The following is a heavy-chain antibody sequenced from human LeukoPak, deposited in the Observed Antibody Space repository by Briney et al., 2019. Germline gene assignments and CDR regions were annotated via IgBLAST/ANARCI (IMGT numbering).Heavy chain of an antibody. D-gene: IGHD2-15*01. CDR2: ISSSSSTI. CDR1: GFTFSSYS. Sequence: PGGSLRLSCAASGFTFSSYSMIWVRQAPEKGLEWVSYISSSSSTIYYADSVKGRFTVSRDNAKNSLYLQMHSLRAEDTAVYYCVRVYCNGGTCHYYPDYWGQGTLVTVSS. J-gene: IGHJ4*02. CDR3: VRVYCNGGTCHYYPDY. V-gene: IGHV3-48*01.